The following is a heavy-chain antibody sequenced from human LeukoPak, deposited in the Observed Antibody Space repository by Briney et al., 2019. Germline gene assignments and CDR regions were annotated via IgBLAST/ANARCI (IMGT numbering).Heavy chain of an antibody. D-gene: IGHD3-22*01. Sequence: GESLKISCKGSGYSFTSYWIGWVRQMPGKGLDWMGIIYPGDSDTRYSPSFQGQVTISADKSISTAYLQWSSLKASDTAMYYCARHSPQYYYDSSGSNWFDPWGQGTLVTVSS. CDR1: GYSFTSYW. J-gene: IGHJ5*02. V-gene: IGHV5-51*01. CDR2: IYPGDSDT. CDR3: ARHSPQYYYDSSGSNWFDP.